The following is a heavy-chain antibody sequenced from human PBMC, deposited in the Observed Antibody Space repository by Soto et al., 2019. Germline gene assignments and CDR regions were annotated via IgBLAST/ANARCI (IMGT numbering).Heavy chain of an antibody. CDR1: GFTFSDYY. V-gene: IGHV3-11*01. J-gene: IGHJ4*02. CDR3: AKMSSENYYDPVFS. Sequence: QVQLVESGGGLVQTSGSLRIACVASGFTFSDYYMSWVRQAPGKGLEWVPYISSTGNTIYYADSVKGRFTISRDNAKNSVYLQMNNLRAEDTALYFCAKMSSENYYDPVFSWGQGTLVTVSS. CDR2: ISSTGNTI. D-gene: IGHD3-22*01.